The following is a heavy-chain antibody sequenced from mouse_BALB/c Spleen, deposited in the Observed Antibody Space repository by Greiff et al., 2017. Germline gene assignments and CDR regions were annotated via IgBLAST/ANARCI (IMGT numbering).Heavy chain of an antibody. CDR2: IDPANGNT. Sequence: EVQLQESGAELVKPGASVKLSCTASGFNIKDTYMHWVKQRPEQGLEWIGRIDPANGNTKYDPKFQGKATITADTSSNTAYLQLSSLTSEDTAVYYCAPLLLRYFDYWGQGTTLTVSS. J-gene: IGHJ2*01. CDR1: GFNIKDTY. V-gene: IGHV14-3*02. D-gene: IGHD1-1*01. CDR3: APLLLRYFDY.